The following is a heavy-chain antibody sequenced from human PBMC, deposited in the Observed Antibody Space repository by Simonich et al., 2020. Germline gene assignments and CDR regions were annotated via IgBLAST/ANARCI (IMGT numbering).Heavy chain of an antibody. J-gene: IGHJ4*02. CDR3: ARTYSGSYYYFDY. CDR1: GYTLTSND. CDR2: MKPNSGNT. V-gene: IGHV1-8*03. Sequence: QVQLGQSGAEVKKPGASGRVSCKASGYTLTSNDINWVRQAIGQGHEWMGWMKPNSGNTSNAQKCQGRVTSTSNTSISTAYMKPSSLGAEDTAVYYCARTYSGSYYYFDYWGQGTLVTVSS. D-gene: IGHD1-26*01.